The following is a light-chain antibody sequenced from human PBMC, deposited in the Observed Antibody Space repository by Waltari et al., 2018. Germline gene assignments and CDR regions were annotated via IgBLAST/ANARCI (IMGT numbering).Light chain of an antibody. CDR1: QGISNW. Sequence: DIQMTQSPSSVSASVGDSAIISCRASQGISNWLAWYQQKPMKAPKLLIYAASILQTEVPSRFSGSGSGTDFTLTISNLQPEDFATYFCRQGNSVPPTFGQGTTVEVK. CDR3: RQGNSVPPT. V-gene: IGKV1-12*01. CDR2: AAS. J-gene: IGKJ1*01.